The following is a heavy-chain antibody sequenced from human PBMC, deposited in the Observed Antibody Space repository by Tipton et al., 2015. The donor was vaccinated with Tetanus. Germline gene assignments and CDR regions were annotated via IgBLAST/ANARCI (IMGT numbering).Heavy chain of an antibody. CDR1: GGSVRNGDYS. D-gene: IGHD2-8*01. CDR2: VSYSGRS. V-gene: IGHV4-61*08. Sequence: TLSLTCTVSGGSVRNGDYSWNWIRQPPGKGLEWLAYVSYSGRSNSNYSLKSRLSISRDTSKNQFSLRLASVTAADTAVYYCARLAWRPDRSMLTVPRYFDKWGQGTLVAVSS. CDR3: ARLAWRPDRSMLTVPRYFDK. J-gene: IGHJ4*02.